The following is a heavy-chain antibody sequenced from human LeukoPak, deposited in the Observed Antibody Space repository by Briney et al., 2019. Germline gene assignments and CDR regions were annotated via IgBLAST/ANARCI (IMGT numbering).Heavy chain of an antibody. D-gene: IGHD1-1*01. V-gene: IGHV1-69*04. Sequence: ASVKVSCKASGGTFSSYAISWVRQAPGQGLEWMGRIIPILGIANYAQKFQGRVTITADKSTSTAYMGLSSLRSEDTAVYYCARMRINGTTVVYDYWGQGTLVTVSS. CDR1: GGTFSSYA. J-gene: IGHJ4*02. CDR3: ARMRINGTTVVYDY. CDR2: IIPILGIA.